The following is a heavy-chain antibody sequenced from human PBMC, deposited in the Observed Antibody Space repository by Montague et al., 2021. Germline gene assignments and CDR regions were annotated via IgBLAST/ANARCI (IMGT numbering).Heavy chain of an antibody. D-gene: IGHD2-21*01. V-gene: IGHV3-7*01. CDR3: ARDQGQGYCGGDCYVGLDY. J-gene: IGHJ4*02. CDR2: IKQDGSEK. Sequence: SLRLSCAASGFTFSNYWMSWVRQAPGKGLEWVANIKQDGSEKRYVDSVKGRFTISRDNAKNSLYLQMNSLRAEDTAVYFCARDQGQGYCGGDCYVGLDYWGQGTLVTV. CDR1: GFTFSNYW.